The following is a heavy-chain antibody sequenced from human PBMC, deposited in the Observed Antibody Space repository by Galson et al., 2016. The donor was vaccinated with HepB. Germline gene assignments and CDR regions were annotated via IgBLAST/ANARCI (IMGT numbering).Heavy chain of an antibody. J-gene: IGHJ3*02. D-gene: IGHD6-6*01. Sequence: LRLSCAASGFTFGRFAMSWVRQAPGKGLEWVASLSGSGDNTYYADSVKGRFTISRDNSKNTQYLQMNSVRAEDTAVFYCARHHYRSSSRTHGFDIWGQGTMVTVSS. CDR3: ARHHYRSSSRTHGFDI. CDR2: LSGSGDNT. V-gene: IGHV3-23*01. CDR1: GFTFGRFA.